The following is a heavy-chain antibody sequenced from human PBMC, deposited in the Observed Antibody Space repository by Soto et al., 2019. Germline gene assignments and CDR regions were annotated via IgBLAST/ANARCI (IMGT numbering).Heavy chain of an antibody. V-gene: IGHV3-21*01. CDR2: ISSSSTYI. J-gene: IGHJ4*02. CDR3: ARDPEDHDITFDY. CDR1: RFTFSSYT. D-gene: IGHD3-9*01. Sequence: GGSLRLSCAACRFTFSSYTMNWVRQAPGKGLEWVSSISSSSTYIYYADSVKGRFTISRDNSKNSLYLQMNSLRAEDTAVYYCARDPEDHDITFDYWGQGTLVTVSS.